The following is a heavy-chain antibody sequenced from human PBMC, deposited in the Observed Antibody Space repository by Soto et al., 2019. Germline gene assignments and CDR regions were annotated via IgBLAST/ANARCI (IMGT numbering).Heavy chain of an antibody. CDR3: ARRRGARSGYARSGFAP. CDR2: INHSGST. V-gene: IGHV4-34*01. Sequence: PSETLSLTCGVYGGSFSGYYWSWIRQPPGKGLEWIGEINHSGSTNYNPSLKSRVTISVDTSKNQFSLKLSSVTAADTAVYYCARRRGARSGYARSGFAPWGQGTLVTVSS. J-gene: IGHJ5*02. D-gene: IGHD5-12*01. CDR1: GGSFSGYY.